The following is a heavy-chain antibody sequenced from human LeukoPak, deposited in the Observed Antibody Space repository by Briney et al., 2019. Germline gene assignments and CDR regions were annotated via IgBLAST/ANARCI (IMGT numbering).Heavy chain of an antibody. V-gene: IGHV4-59*01. CDR1: GGSISSYY. CDR3: ARGRDLGQDY. D-gene: IGHD3-16*01. Sequence: SETLSLTCTVSGGSISSYYWSWIRQPPGKGLEWIGYIYYSGSPNYNPSLKSRVTMSTDTSKNQFSLKLNSVTAADTAVYFCARGRDLGQDYWGQGTLVTVSS. CDR2: IYYSGSP. J-gene: IGHJ4*02.